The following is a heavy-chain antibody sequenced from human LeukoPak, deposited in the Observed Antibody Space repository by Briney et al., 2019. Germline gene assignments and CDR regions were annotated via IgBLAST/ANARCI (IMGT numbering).Heavy chain of an antibody. D-gene: IGHD1-26*01. V-gene: IGHV3-30*18. J-gene: IGHJ3*02. CDR3: AKSSNEGATDDAFDI. CDR2: ISYDGSNK. Sequence: PGRSLRLSCAASGFTFSSYGMHWVRQAPGKGLEWVAVISYDGSNKYYADSVKGRFTISGDNSKNTLYLQMNSLRAEDTAVYYCAKSSNEGATDDAFDIWGQGTMVTVSS. CDR1: GFTFSSYG.